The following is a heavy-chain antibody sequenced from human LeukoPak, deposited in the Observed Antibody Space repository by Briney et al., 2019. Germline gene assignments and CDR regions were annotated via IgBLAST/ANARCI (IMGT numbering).Heavy chain of an antibody. D-gene: IGHD3-16*01. CDR2: IYYRGST. V-gene: IGHV4-61*01. Sequence: SETLSLTCSVSGGPVSSGSYYWSWIRQPPGKGLEWIGYIYYRGSTNYNPSLKGRVTISVDTSKNQFSLKLSSVTAADTAVYYCARDTRVGEPTKYYYYGMDVWGQGTTVTVSS. CDR1: GGPVSSGSYY. CDR3: ARDTRVGEPTKYYYYGMDV. J-gene: IGHJ6*02.